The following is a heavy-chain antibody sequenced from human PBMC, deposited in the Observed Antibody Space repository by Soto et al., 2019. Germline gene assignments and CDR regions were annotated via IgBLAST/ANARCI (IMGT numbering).Heavy chain of an antibody. J-gene: IGHJ3*02. CDR1: GFTFSSYS. D-gene: IGHD2-15*01. CDR3: ASLVGPPPDAFDI. CDR2: ISSSSSYI. V-gene: IGHV3-21*01. Sequence: GGALRLCCAASGFTFSSYSMNWVRQAPGKGLEWVSSISSSSSYIYYADSVKGRFTIYRDNAKNSLYLQMNSLRAADTAVYYCASLVGPPPDAFDIWGQGTMVTVSS.